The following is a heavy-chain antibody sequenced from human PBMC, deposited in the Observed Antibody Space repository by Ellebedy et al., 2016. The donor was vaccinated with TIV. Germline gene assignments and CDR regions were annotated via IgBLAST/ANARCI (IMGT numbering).Heavy chain of an antibody. CDR2: IKQDGSEN. Sequence: GESLKISCAAPGVTVSSNHMNWVRQAPGKGLEWVASIKQDGSENHYVDSVRGRITISRDNAKNSLYLQMNSLRAEDTAVYYCAKHIATPGTYYYYHYGMDVWGQGTTVTVSS. CDR3: AKHIATPGTYYYYHYGMDV. D-gene: IGHD6-13*01. J-gene: IGHJ6*02. V-gene: IGHV3-7*01. CDR1: GVTVSSNH.